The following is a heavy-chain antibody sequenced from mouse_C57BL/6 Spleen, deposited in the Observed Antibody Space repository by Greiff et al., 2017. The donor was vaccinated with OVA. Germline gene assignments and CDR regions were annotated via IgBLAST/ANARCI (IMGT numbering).Heavy chain of an antibody. CDR2: IWSGGST. Sequence: VKLMESGPGLVQPSQSLSITCTVSGFSLTSYGVHWVRQSPGKGLEWLGVIWSGGSTDYNAAFISRLSISKDNSKSQVFFKMNSLQADDTAIYYCARNNYYGSSYDAMDYWGQGTSGTVSS. J-gene: IGHJ4*01. D-gene: IGHD1-1*01. CDR1: GFSLTSYG. CDR3: ARNNYYGSSYDAMDY. V-gene: IGHV2-2*01.